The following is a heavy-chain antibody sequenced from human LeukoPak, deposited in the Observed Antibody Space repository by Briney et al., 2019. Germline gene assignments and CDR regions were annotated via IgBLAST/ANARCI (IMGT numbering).Heavy chain of an antibody. J-gene: IGHJ6*02. CDR2: ISGSGGST. CDR1: GLTFSTYA. V-gene: IGHV3-23*01. D-gene: IGHD2-15*01. Sequence: GGSLRLSCAASGLTFSTYAMSWVRQAPGEGLEWVSAISGSGGSTYYADSVKGRFTISRDNSKNTLYLQMNSLRAEDTAVYYCAKECSGGSCYSAGQYYYYGMDAWGQGTTVTVSS. CDR3: AKECSGGSCYSAGQYYYYGMDA.